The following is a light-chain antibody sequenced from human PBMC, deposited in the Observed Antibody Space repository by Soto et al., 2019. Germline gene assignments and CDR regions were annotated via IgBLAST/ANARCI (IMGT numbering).Light chain of an antibody. Sequence: DIQMTQSPSTLSASVGDRVTITCRASQSISNWLAWYQQKPGKAPKLLVYMASTLEGGVPSRFSGSASGTEFTLTISSLQPDDFATYFCQQYGSYPFTFGPGPKVDIK. J-gene: IGKJ3*01. CDR1: QSISNW. CDR3: QQYGSYPFT. CDR2: MAS. V-gene: IGKV1-5*03.